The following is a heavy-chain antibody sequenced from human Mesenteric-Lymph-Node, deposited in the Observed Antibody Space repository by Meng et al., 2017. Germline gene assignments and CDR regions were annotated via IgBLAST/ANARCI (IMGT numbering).Heavy chain of an antibody. J-gene: IGHJ4*02. CDR2: IRNRAYGKTT. Sequence: GESLKISCSASGFTFGDFAISWVRQAPGKGLEWISFIRNRAYGKTTEYAASVRGRFSISRDDSRNIVYLQMNSLETEDSAIYYCARGGASAYYTFDFWGQGTLVTVSS. V-gene: IGHV3-49*04. D-gene: IGHD3-10*01. CDR1: GFTFGDFA. CDR3: ARGGASAYYTFDF.